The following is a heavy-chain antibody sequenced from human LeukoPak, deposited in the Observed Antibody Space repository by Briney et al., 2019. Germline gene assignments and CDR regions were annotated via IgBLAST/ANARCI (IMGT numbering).Heavy chain of an antibody. D-gene: IGHD3-3*01. J-gene: IGHJ6*02. CDR1: GFTFSSYA. Sequence: GGSLRLSCAASGFTFSSYAMHWVRQAPGKGPEWVAVISYDGSNKYYADSVKGRFTISRDNSKNTLYLQMNSLRAEDTAVYYCARAHYDFWSGYYSGAYYYGMDVWGQGTTVTVSS. CDR3: ARAHYDFWSGYYSGAYYYGMDV. CDR2: ISYDGSNK. V-gene: IGHV3-30*04.